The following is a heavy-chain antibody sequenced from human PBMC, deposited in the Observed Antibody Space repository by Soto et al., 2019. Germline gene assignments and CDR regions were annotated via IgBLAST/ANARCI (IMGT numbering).Heavy chain of an antibody. CDR1: GGTFSSYA. V-gene: IGHV1-69*12. D-gene: IGHD3-22*01. J-gene: IGHJ4*02. Sequence: QVQLVQSGAEVKKPGSSVKVSCKASGGTFSSYAISWVRQAPGQGLEWMGGIIPLFGTANYAQKFQGRVTITAAESTSTAYMELSSMRSDDTAVYYCASHGRDSSGYLDYWGQGTQVTVSS. CDR2: IIPLFGTA. CDR3: ASHGRDSSGYLDY.